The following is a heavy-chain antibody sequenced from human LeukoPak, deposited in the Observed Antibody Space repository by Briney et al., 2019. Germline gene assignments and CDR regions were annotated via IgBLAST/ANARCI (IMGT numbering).Heavy chain of an antibody. V-gene: IGHV4-4*07. CDR1: GGSISNYY. Sequence: SETLSLTCTASGGSISNYYWSWIRQPAGKGLEWIGRIYTSGSTNYNPSLKSRVTMSVDTSKNQFPLKLSSVTAADTAVYYCALVSIAAAGPIDYWGQGTLVTVSS. CDR2: IYTSGST. CDR3: ALVSIAAAGPIDY. J-gene: IGHJ4*02. D-gene: IGHD6-13*01.